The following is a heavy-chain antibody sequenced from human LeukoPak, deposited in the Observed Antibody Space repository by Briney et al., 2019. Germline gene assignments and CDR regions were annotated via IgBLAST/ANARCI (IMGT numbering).Heavy chain of an antibody. J-gene: IGHJ5*02. CDR2: INHSGST. Sequence: KSSETLSLTCAVYGGSFSGYYWSWIRQPPGKGLEWIGEINHSGSTNYNPSLKSRVTISVETSKNQFSLKLSSVTAADTPVYYCARSPLWHHHHNSFDPWGPGTPVTVS. V-gene: IGHV4-34*01. CDR3: ARSPLWHHHHNSFDP. CDR1: GGSFSGYY. D-gene: IGHD3-10*01.